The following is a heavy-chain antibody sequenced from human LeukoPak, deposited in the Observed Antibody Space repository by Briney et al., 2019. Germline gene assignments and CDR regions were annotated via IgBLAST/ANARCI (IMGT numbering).Heavy chain of an antibody. V-gene: IGHV3-64*01. CDR3: ARGQRGSGFDY. D-gene: IGHD3-10*01. CDR1: GFTFSSYA. J-gene: IGHJ4*02. Sequence: PGGSLRLSCAASGFTFSSYAMHWVRQAPGKGPEYVSAISSNGGSTYYANSVKGRFTISRDNSKNTLYLQMGSLRAEDMAVYYCARGQRGSGFDYWGQETLVTVSS. CDR2: ISSNGGST.